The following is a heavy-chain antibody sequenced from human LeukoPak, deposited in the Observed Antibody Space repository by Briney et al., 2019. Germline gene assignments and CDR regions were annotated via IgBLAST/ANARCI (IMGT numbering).Heavy chain of an antibody. D-gene: IGHD1-1*01. V-gene: IGHV4-4*07. CDR2: IYPSGRT. CDR1: GGSITGYY. Sequence: SETLSLTCTVSGGSITGYYWTWIRQPAGKGLEWIGRIYPSGRTDYNPSLRSRVTVSIDPAKSQFSLMVTSVTAADTAVYYCARAVSTTKYYYVDDWGKGTTVTVS. CDR3: ARAVSTTKYYYVDD. J-gene: IGHJ6*03.